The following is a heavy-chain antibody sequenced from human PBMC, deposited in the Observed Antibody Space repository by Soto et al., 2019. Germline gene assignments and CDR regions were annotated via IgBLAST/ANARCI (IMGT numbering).Heavy chain of an antibody. Sequence: QVQLVESGGGVVQPGRSLRLSCAAPGFIFSSYGMHWVRQAPGKGLEWVALISYDGSNKYSATSVKGRFTISRDNSKNTLYLQMNSLRAEDTAVYYCARGLWNGFAYFFDSWGQGTLVTVSS. V-gene: IGHV3-33*05. CDR2: ISYDGSNK. CDR1: GFIFSSYG. CDR3: ARGLWNGFAYFFDS. D-gene: IGHD3-3*01. J-gene: IGHJ4*02.